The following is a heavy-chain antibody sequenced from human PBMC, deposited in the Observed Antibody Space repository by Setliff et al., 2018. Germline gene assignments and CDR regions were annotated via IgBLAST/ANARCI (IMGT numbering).Heavy chain of an antibody. CDR3: AKDGSGSYDYLDY. Sequence: PGGSLRLSCAASGFTFSRYWMHWVRQAPGKGLEWVAVISYDGINKYYADSVKGRFTISRDNSKNTLYLQMNSLRAEDTAVYYCAKDGSGSYDYLDYWGQGTLVTVSS. CDR1: GFTFSRYW. D-gene: IGHD6-13*01. CDR2: ISYDGINK. V-gene: IGHV3-30*07. J-gene: IGHJ4*02.